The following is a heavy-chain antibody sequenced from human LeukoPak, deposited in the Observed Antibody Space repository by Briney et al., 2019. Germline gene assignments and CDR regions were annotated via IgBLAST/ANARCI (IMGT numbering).Heavy chain of an antibody. V-gene: IGHV3-30*18. CDR3: AKQSLSHTLNWFDP. J-gene: IGHJ5*02. Sequence: GRSLRLSCAASGFTFSSYGMHWVRQAPGKGLEWVAVIPYDGSDKYYADSVKGRFTISRDNSKNTLYLQLNSLRAEDTAVYYCAKQSLSHTLNWFDPWGQGTLVTAST. D-gene: IGHD6-19*01. CDR2: IPYDGSDK. CDR1: GFTFSSYG.